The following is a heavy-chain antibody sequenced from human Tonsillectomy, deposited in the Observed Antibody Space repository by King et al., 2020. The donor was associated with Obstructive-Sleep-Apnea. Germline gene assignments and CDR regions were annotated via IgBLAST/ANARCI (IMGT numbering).Heavy chain of an antibody. CDR1: GGSISSSSYY. V-gene: IGHV4-39*07. D-gene: IGHD3-16*01. Sequence: LQLQESGPGLVKPSETLSLTCTVSGGSISSSSYYWGWIRQPPGKGLEWIGSIYYSGSTYYNPSLKSRVTISVDTSKNQFSLKLSSVTAADTAVYYCARDPPPFAHHAFDIWGQGTMVTVSS. CDR2: IYYSGST. J-gene: IGHJ3*02. CDR3: ARDPPPFAHHAFDI.